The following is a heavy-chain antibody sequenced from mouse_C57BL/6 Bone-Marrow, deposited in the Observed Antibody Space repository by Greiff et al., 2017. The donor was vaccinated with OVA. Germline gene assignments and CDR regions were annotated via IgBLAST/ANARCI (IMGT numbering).Heavy chain of an antibody. V-gene: IGHV7-3*01. D-gene: IGHD2-5*01. CDR1: GFTFTDYY. Sequence: EVKLMESGGGLVQPGGSLSLSCAASGFTFTDYYMSWVRQPPGKALEWLGFIRNKANGYTTEYSASVKGRVTISRDNSQSILYLQMNALRAEDSATYDCARFSDSNYWYVDVWGTGTTVTVSS. CDR3: ARFSDSNYWYVDV. CDR2: IRNKANGYTT. J-gene: IGHJ1*03.